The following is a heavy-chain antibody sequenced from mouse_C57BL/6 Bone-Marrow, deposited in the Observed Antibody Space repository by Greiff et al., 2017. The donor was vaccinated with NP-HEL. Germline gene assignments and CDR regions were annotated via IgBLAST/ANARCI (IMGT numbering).Heavy chain of an antibody. V-gene: IGHV3-6*01. CDR1: GYSITSGYY. CDR2: ISYDGSN. CDR3: ATYSNYVGFAY. D-gene: IGHD2-5*01. J-gene: IGHJ3*01. Sequence: EVQLVESGPGLVKPSQSLSLTCSVTGYSITSGYYWNWIRQFPGNKLEWMGYISYDGSNNYNPSLKNRISITRDTSKNQFFLKLNSVTTEDTATYYCATYSNYVGFAYWGQGTLVTVSA.